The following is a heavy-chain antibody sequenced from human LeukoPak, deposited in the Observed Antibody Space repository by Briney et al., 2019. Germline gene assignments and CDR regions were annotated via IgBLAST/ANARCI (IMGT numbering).Heavy chain of an antibody. Sequence: PGGSLRLSCAASGFTFSTYAFSWVRQAPGKGLEWVSQISASSNYKYYADSVKGRFTISRDNAKKSLYLEMNNLRAEDTAVYYCATDGAGFDTWGQGVLVTVSS. CDR1: GFTFSTYA. J-gene: IGHJ5*02. CDR2: ISASSNYK. CDR3: ATDGAGFDT. V-gene: IGHV3-23*01.